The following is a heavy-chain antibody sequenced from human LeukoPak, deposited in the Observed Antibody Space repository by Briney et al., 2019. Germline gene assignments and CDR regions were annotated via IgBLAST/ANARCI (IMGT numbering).Heavy chain of an antibody. CDR2: ISWNSGSI. CDR3: AKDKNDYAEYYFDY. J-gene: IGHJ4*02. CDR1: GFTFDDYA. Sequence: PGGSLRLSCAASGFTFDDYAMHWVRQAPGKGLEWVSGISWNSGSIGYADSVKGRFTISRDNAKNSLYLQMNSLRAEDTALYYCAKDKNDYAEYYFDYWGQGTLVTVSS. V-gene: IGHV3-9*01. D-gene: IGHD4-17*01.